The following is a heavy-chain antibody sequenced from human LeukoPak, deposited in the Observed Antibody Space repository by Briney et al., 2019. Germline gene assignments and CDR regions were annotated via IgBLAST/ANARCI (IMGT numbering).Heavy chain of an antibody. D-gene: IGHD1-1*01. V-gene: IGHV4-34*01. CDR3: APFLKLERRPANY. CDR2: INHSGST. CDR1: GGSFSGYY. Sequence: PSETLSLTCAVYGGSFSGYYWSWIRQPPGKGLEWMGEINHSGSTNYNPSLKSRVTISVDTSKNQFSLKLSSVTAADTAVYYCAPFLKLERRPANYWGQGTLVTVSS. J-gene: IGHJ4*02.